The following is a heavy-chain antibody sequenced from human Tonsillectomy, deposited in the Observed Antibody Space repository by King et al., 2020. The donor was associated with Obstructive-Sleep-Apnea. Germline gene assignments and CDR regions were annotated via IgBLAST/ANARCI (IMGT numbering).Heavy chain of an antibody. CDR1: GFTFSNYV. J-gene: IGHJ4*02. Sequence: VQLVESGGGVVQPWRSLRLSCAASGFTFSNYVMNWVRQAPGKGLEWVAFIRDDGSNKYYGDSVKGRFTISRDNSKNTQYLQMNSLRPEDTAVYYCARGSYSSGWEGDYWGQGTLVIVSS. D-gene: IGHD6-19*01. CDR2: IRDDGSNK. CDR3: ARGSYSSGWEGDY. V-gene: IGHV3-30*02.